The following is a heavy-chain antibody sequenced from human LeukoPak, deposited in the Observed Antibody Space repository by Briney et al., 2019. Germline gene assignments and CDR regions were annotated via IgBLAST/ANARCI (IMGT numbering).Heavy chain of an antibody. CDR3: AKASPFNYYDSSGYYDY. CDR1: GFTFSSYA. CDR2: FSGSGGST. D-gene: IGHD3-22*01. Sequence: GGSLRLSCAASGFTFSSYAMSLGRQAPGQGLDWVSAFSGSGGSTYYADSVKGRFTISRDNSKNTLYLQMNSLRAEDTVVYYCAKASPFNYYDSSGYYDYWGQGTLVAVSS. V-gene: IGHV3-23*01. J-gene: IGHJ4*02.